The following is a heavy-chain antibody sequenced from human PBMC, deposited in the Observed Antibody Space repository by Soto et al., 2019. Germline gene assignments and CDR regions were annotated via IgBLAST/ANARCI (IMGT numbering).Heavy chain of an antibody. J-gene: IGHJ4*02. V-gene: IGHV3-23*01. CDR2: ITHSSDGS. Sequence: EVQLLESGGDLVQPGGSLRLSCAASGFTFPTYAMTWVRLAPGKGLEWVSTITHSSDGSYYADSVMGRFTISRDNSKNTLYLQMSGLRAEDTAVYYCARGGPRDGYRDLDYWGQGTQVSVSS. D-gene: IGHD5-18*01. CDR1: GFTFPTYA. CDR3: ARGGPRDGYRDLDY.